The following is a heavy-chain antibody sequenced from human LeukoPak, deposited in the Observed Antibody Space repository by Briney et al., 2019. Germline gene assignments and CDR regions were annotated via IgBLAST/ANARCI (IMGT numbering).Heavy chain of an antibody. V-gene: IGHV1-2*02. CDR3: AGDSSRNSVFDP. J-gene: IGHJ5*02. D-gene: IGHD4-23*01. Sequence: GASVKVSCKASGGSFSSYDIRWVRQAPGQGLEWMGWINPNSGGTNYAQKFQGRVTMTRDTSISTAYMELSRLRSDDTAVYYCAGDSSRNSVFDPWGQGTLVTVSS. CDR2: INPNSGGT. CDR1: GGSFSSYD.